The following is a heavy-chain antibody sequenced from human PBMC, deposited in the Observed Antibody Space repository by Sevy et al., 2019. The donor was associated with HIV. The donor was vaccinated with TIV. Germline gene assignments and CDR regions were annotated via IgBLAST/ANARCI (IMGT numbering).Heavy chain of an antibody. Sequence: GGSLRLSCAASGFPFSSYEMNWVRQAPGKGLEWVSYISSSGTNKYYSDSVRGRFTISRDNAKNSVYLQMNSLRAEDTALYYCARDLPPSATTVAHFDNWGQGTLVTVSS. CDR2: ISSSGTNK. J-gene: IGHJ4*02. CDR3: ARDLPPSATTVAHFDN. V-gene: IGHV3-48*03. D-gene: IGHD4-17*01. CDR1: GFPFSSYE.